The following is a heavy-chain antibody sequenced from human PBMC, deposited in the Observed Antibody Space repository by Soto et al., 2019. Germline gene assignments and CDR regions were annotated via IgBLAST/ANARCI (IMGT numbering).Heavy chain of an antibody. CDR3: ARDPYYYDSSGYYTDY. V-gene: IGHV1-69*01. Sequence: QVQLVQSGAEVKKPGSSVKVSCKASGGTFSSYAISWVRQAPGQGLEWMGGIIPIFGTANYSQKFQGRVTITADESTSTAYMELSSLRSEDTAVYYCARDPYYYDSSGYYTDYWGQGTLVTVSS. J-gene: IGHJ4*02. CDR1: GGTFSSYA. CDR2: IIPIFGTA. D-gene: IGHD3-22*01.